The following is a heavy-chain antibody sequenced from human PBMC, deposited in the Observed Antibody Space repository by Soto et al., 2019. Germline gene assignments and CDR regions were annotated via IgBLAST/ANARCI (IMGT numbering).Heavy chain of an antibody. Sequence: QVQLVESGGGVVQPGRSLRLSCAASGFIFSSYGMHWVRQAPGKGLEWVAVIWYDGSNKYYADSVKGRFTISRDNSKNTLYLQMNCLRAEDTAVYYCARDLGYSSGFLGYWGQGTLVTVSS. D-gene: IGHD6-19*01. CDR1: GFIFSSYG. J-gene: IGHJ4*02. V-gene: IGHV3-33*01. CDR3: ARDLGYSSGFLGY. CDR2: IWYDGSNK.